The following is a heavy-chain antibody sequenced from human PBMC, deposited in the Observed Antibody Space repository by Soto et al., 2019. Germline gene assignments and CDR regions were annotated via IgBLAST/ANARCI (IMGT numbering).Heavy chain of an antibody. V-gene: IGHV3-23*01. Sequence: PGGSLRLSCSASGLTFSTYAMHWVRQAPGKGLEWVSAINSCGTSTYYADSVKGRFTISRDNSKNTLYLQMNSLRAEDTAVYYCAKKVAGSEPFQHWGQGTLVTVSS. J-gene: IGHJ1*01. D-gene: IGHD6-19*01. CDR3: AKKVAGSEPFQH. CDR2: INSCGTST. CDR1: GLTFSTYA.